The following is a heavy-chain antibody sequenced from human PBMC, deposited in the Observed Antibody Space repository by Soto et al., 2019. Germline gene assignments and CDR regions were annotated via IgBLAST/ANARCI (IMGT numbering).Heavy chain of an antibody. CDR3: VRRHVSATGIDWFDP. Sequence: ASVKVSCKASGYTFTSYGIHWVRQAPGQRLEWMGWINDANGDTKYSPKFQGRVTITRDTSASTAYKELSSLRSEDTAVYYCVRRHVSATGIDWFDPWGQGTLVTVSS. CDR2: INDANGDT. V-gene: IGHV1-3*01. D-gene: IGHD6-13*01. J-gene: IGHJ5*02. CDR1: GYTFTSYG.